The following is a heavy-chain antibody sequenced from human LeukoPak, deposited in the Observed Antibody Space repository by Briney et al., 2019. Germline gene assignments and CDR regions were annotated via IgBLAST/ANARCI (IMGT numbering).Heavy chain of an antibody. D-gene: IGHD3-10*01. Sequence: VGTLSLSCAASGFTFSSYAMSWVRQAPGQGLEWVSAISGSGGSTYYADSVKGRFTISRDNSKNTLYLQMNSLRAEDTAVYYCAKDGGSGEYDYWGQGTLVTVSS. CDR1: GFTFSSYA. CDR2: ISGSGGST. J-gene: IGHJ4*02. CDR3: AKDGGSGEYDY. V-gene: IGHV3-23*01.